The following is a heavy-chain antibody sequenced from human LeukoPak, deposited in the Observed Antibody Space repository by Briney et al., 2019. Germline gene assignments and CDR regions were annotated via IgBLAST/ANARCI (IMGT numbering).Heavy chain of an antibody. CDR1: GFTFGDYA. CDR2: LRSKAYGGTT. J-gene: IGHJ4*02. D-gene: IGHD5-24*01. V-gene: IGHV3-49*03. Sequence: GRSLTLSCTASGFTFGDYAMSWFRQAPGKGLEWVGFLRSKAYGGTTEYAASVKGRFIISRDDSKSIAYLQMNSLKTEDTAVYYCSRDQDGYIDYWGQGALVTVSS. CDR3: SRDQDGYIDY.